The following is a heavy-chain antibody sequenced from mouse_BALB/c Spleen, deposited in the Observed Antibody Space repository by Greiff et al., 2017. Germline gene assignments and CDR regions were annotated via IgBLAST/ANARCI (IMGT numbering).Heavy chain of an antibody. J-gene: IGHJ1*01. Sequence: QVQLQQSGAELMKPGASVKISCKATGYTFSSYWIEWVKQRPGHGLEWIGEILPGSGSTNYNEKFKGKATLTVDKSSSTAYMQLKSLTSEDSAVYYCASSYGNYWYFDVWGAGTTVTVSS. CDR1: GYTFSSYW. D-gene: IGHD2-1*01. CDR2: ILPGSGST. V-gene: IGHV1-9*01. CDR3: ASSYGNYWYFDV.